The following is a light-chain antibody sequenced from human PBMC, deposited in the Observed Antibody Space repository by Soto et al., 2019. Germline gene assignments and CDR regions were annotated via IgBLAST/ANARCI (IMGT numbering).Light chain of an antibody. CDR1: QSVSSNY. CDR3: QQYGSSLIT. J-gene: IGKJ5*01. CDR2: GAS. Sequence: EIVLTQSPGTLSLSPGERATLSCRASQSVSSNYLAWYQQRPGQPPNLLIFGASNRATGIPDRFSGSGSGTDFTLTISRLEPEDFVVYYCQQYGSSLITFGQGTRLEIK. V-gene: IGKV3-20*01.